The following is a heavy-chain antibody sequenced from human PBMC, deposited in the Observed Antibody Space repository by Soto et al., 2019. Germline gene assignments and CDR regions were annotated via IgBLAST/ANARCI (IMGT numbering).Heavy chain of an antibody. Sequence: ASVKVSCKASGYTFTSYAMNWVRQAPGQRLEWMGWINAGNGNTKYSQKFQGRVTMTTATSTNTVFLELRSLKSDDTAIYYCARDRLRGYDSSGFYSWGQGTMVTVSS. CDR3: ARDRLRGYDSSGFYS. CDR1: GYTFTSYA. J-gene: IGHJ4*02. V-gene: IGHV1-3*01. D-gene: IGHD3-22*01. CDR2: INAGNGNT.